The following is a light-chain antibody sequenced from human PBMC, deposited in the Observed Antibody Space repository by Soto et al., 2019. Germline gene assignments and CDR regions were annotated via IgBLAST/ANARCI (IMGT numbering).Light chain of an antibody. CDR2: DTS. CDR3: KPYNNWPLT. CDR1: QGIGDT. V-gene: IGKV3-15*01. Sequence: EVVMRQSPSTLSVSPGEGATVSCRASQGIGDTLAWYQHKPGQTPRLLIYDTSTRATGVPTRFSGSRSGAEFTLTINSLQSEDFAVYSCKPYNNWPLTFGGGTKVDIK. J-gene: IGKJ4*01.